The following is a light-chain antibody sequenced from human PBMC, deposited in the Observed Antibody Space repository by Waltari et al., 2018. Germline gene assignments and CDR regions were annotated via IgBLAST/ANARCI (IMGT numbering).Light chain of an antibody. V-gene: IGLV2-11*01. CDR2: DVS. CDR3: FSYAGSYTWV. CDR1: SRDFGGYNH. J-gene: IGLJ3*02. Sequence: QSALTQPRPVSGSPGQSVTISCTGTSRDFGGYNHVPWYQQHPGKAHKLMIYDVSKRPAGVPDRFSGSKSGNTASLTISGLQAEDEADYYCFSYAGSYTWVFGGGTKLTVL.